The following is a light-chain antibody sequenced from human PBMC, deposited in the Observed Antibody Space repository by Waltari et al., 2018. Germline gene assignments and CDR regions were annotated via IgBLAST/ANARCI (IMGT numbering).Light chain of an antibody. Sequence: QTVVTQEPSLSVSPGGTVTLTCALSSGSLSTTSYATWYKQTPSQAPRTLLYNANARSSWVPDRFSGSILGNTAALTITGAQADDESDYYCALYMGSGIWVFGGGTRLTVL. V-gene: IGLV8-61*01. J-gene: IGLJ3*02. CDR3: ALYMGSGIWV. CDR1: SGSLSTTSY. CDR2: NAN.